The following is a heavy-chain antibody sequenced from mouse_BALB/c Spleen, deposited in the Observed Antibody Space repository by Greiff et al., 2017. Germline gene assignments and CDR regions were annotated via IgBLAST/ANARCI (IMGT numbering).Heavy chain of an antibody. CDR2: IHYSGST. CDR1: GYSITSGYS. CDR3: GLGRRGRMDY. J-gene: IGHJ4*01. D-gene: IGHD2-12*01. V-gene: IGHV3-1*02. Sequence: EVKLMESGPDLVKPSQSLSLTCTVTGYSITSGYSWHWIRQFPGNKLEWMGYIHYSGSTNYNPSLNSRISITRDTSKNQFFLQLNSVTTEDTATYYCGLGRRGRMDYWGQGTSVTVSS.